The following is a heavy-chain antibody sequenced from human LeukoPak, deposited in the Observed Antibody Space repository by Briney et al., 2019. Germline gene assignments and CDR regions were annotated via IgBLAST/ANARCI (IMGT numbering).Heavy chain of an antibody. Sequence: GASVKVSCKASGYTFTGYSMHWVRQAPGQGLEWMGWINPNSGGTNYAQKFQGRVTMTRDTSISTAYMELSRLRSGDTAVYYCAIALRLPAATYYFDYWGQGTLVTVSS. CDR2: INPNSGGT. V-gene: IGHV1-2*02. CDR1: GYTFTGYS. D-gene: IGHD2-2*01. CDR3: AIALRLPAATYYFDY. J-gene: IGHJ4*02.